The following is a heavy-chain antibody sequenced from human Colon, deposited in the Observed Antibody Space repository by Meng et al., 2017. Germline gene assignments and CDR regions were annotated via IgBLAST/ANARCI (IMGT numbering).Heavy chain of an antibody. CDR1: GFTVSSNY. V-gene: IGHV3-53*04. Sequence: GESLKISCAASGFTVSSNYMSWVRQAPGKGLEWVPVIYSGGSTYYADSVKGRFTISRHNSKNTLYLQMNSLRAEDTAVYYCRCSGSYYPTNDAFDIWGKG. CDR3: RCSGSYYPTNDAFDI. D-gene: IGHD3-10*02. J-gene: IGHJ3*02. CDR2: IYSGGST.